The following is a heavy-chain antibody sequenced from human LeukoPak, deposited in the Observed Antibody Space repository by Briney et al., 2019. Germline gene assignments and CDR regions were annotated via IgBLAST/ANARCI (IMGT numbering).Heavy chain of an antibody. Sequence: SETLSLTCTVSGGSISSYYWSWIRKPPGKGLEWIGYIYYSGSTNYNPSLKSRVTISVDTSKNQFSLKLSSVTAADTAVYYCARGYSGYVFRTNNWFDPWGQGTLVTVSS. D-gene: IGHD5-12*01. CDR3: ARGYSGYVFRTNNWFDP. CDR2: IYYSGST. V-gene: IGHV4-59*01. J-gene: IGHJ5*02. CDR1: GGSISSYY.